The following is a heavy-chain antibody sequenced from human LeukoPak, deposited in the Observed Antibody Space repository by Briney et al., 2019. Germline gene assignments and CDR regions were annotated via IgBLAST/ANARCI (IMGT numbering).Heavy chain of an antibody. CDR1: GFTFDDYA. V-gene: IGHV3-9*01. CDR2: ISWNSGSI. Sequence: GGSLRLSCAASGFTFDDYAMHWVRQAPGKGLEWVSGISWNSGSIGYADSVKGRFTISRDNAKNSLYLQMNSLRAEDTALCYCAKGVRGPWYFDYWGQGTLVTVSS. D-gene: IGHD3-10*01. J-gene: IGHJ4*02. CDR3: AKGVRGPWYFDY.